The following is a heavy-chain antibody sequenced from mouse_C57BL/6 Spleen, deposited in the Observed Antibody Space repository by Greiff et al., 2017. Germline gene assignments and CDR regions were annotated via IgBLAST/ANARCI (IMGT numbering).Heavy chain of an antibody. V-gene: IGHV3-1*01. CDR1: GYSITSGYD. Sequence: EVQGVESGPGMVKPSQSLSLTCTVTGYSITSGYDWHWIRHFPGNKLEWMGYISYSGSTNYNPSLKSRISITHDTSKNHFFLKLNSVTTEDTATYYCARQDPGLGPFDYWGQGTTLTVSS. D-gene: IGHD4-1*01. CDR2: ISYSGST. J-gene: IGHJ2*01. CDR3: ARQDPGLGPFDY.